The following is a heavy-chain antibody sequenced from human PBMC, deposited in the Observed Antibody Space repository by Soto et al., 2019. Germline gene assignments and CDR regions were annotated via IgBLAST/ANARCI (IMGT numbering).Heavy chain of an antibody. J-gene: IGHJ4*02. V-gene: IGHV3-23*01. Sequence: EVQLLESGGGLVQPGGSLRLSCAASGFTFSSYAMNWVRQAPGQGLEWVSAISGSGDSTYYADSVKGRFTVSRDNSKNTLYLQMNSLRAEDTAVYYCAREKGATFDYWGQGTLVTVSS. CDR2: ISGSGDST. D-gene: IGHD1-26*01. CDR1: GFTFSSYA. CDR3: AREKGATFDY.